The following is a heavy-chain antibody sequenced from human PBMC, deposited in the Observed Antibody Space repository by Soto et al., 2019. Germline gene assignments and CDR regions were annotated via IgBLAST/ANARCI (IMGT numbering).Heavy chain of an antibody. Sequence: SETLSLTCTVSGGSISSGYYWGWIRQPPGKGLEWIGSIYHSGSTYYNPSLKSRVTISVDTSKNQFSLKLSSVTAADTAVYYCARDKGRSSGGDYWGQGTLVTVSS. J-gene: IGHJ4*02. V-gene: IGHV4-38-2*02. D-gene: IGHD6-6*01. CDR3: ARDKGRSSGGDY. CDR1: GGSISSGYY. CDR2: IYHSGST.